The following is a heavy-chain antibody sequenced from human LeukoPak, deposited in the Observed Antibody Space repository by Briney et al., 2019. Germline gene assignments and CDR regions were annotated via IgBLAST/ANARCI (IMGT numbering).Heavy chain of an antibody. CDR3: ARDPGDTDWYNFDF. V-gene: IGHV4-59*11. J-gene: IGHJ4*02. CDR1: GGSLSGHF. CDR2: IHSSGST. D-gene: IGHD3-9*01. Sequence: SETLSLTCTVSGGSLSGHFWSWFRRPPGKGLENIGYIHSSGSTNYNPSYKSRVTVSLEMSKNRFSLSLSSVTAADTAVYYCARDPGDTDWYNFDFWGQGILVTVSS.